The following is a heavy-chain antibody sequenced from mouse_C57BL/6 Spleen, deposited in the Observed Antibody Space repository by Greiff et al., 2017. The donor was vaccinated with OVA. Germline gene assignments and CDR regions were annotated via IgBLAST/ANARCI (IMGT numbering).Heavy chain of an antibody. CDR3: AREGSSYYGNYRYFDY. J-gene: IGHJ2*01. CDR2: IYPGDGDT. CDR1: GYAFSSSW. V-gene: IGHV1-82*01. D-gene: IGHD2-1*01. Sequence: QVQLKQSGPELVKPGASVKISCKASGYAFSSSWMNWVKQRPGKGLEWIGRIYPGDGDTNYNGKFKGKATLTADKSSSTAYMQLSSLTSEDSAVYFCAREGSSYYGNYRYFDYWGQGTTLTVSS.